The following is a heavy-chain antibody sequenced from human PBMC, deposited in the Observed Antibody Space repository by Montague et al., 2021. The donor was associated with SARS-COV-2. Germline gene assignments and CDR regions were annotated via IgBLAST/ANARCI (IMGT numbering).Heavy chain of an antibody. CDR3: ARDGYSSGWNGVHWFDP. D-gene: IGHD6-25*01. J-gene: IGHJ5*02. V-gene: IGHV4-61*02. Sequence: TLSLTCTVSIGSISSGSYYWSWIRQPAGKGLEWIGRIYTSGSTNYNPSLKSRVTISVDTSKNQFSLKLSSVTAADTAVYYCARDGYSSGWNGVHWFDPWGQGTLVTVSS. CDR1: IGSISSGSYY. CDR2: IYTSGST.